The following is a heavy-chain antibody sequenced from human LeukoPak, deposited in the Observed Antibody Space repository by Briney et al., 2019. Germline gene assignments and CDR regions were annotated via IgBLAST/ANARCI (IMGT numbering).Heavy chain of an antibody. Sequence: EASMKVSCKASGYTFSDNYIHWVRQAPGQGLEWMGIINPSGGSTSYAQKFHDRVTMTRDTSTSTIYMDLSSLKSEDTAVYYCARDSEAVAALDYWGQGTLVTVSS. CDR2: INPSGGST. CDR1: GYTFSDNY. V-gene: IGHV1-46*01. CDR3: ARDSEAVAALDY. D-gene: IGHD6-19*01. J-gene: IGHJ4*02.